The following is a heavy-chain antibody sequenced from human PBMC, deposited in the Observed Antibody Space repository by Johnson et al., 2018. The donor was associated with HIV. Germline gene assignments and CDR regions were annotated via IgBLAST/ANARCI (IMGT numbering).Heavy chain of an antibody. CDR3: ALVLGALPGAFDI. Sequence: QVQLVESGGGVVQPGRSLRLSCAASGFTFSSYAMHWVRQAPGEGLEWVAVISYDGTNKYYADSVKGRFTISRDNSKNTLYIQMNSLSAEDTAVYYCALVLGALPGAFDIWGQGTMVTVSS. CDR2: ISYDGTNK. D-gene: IGHD3-16*01. J-gene: IGHJ3*02. V-gene: IGHV3-30*14. CDR1: GFTFSSYA.